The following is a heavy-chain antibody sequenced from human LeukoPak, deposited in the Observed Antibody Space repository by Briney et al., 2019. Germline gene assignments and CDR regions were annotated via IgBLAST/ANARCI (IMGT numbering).Heavy chain of an antibody. J-gene: IGHJ4*02. CDR1: GFTFSVYG. Sequence: GRSLRLSCAASGFTFSVYGMHWVRQAPGEGLEWVAVMWYDGSKEYYADSVKGRSTISRDTSTNMLYLQMNSLRAEDTAVYYCARELGSGTFDYWGQGTLVTVSS. D-gene: IGHD6-19*01. CDR3: ARELGSGTFDY. CDR2: MWYDGSKE. V-gene: IGHV3-33*01.